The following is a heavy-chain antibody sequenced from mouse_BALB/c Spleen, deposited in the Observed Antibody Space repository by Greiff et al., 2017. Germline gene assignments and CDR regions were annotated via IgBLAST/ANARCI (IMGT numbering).Heavy chain of an antibody. V-gene: IGHV2-6-7*01. CDR2: IWGDGST. CDR1: GFSLTGYG. CDR3: AREPWYYYGNAMDY. Sequence: QVQLKESGPGLVAPSQSLSITCTVSGFSLTGYGVNWVRQPPGKGLEWLGMIWGDGSTDYNSALKSRLSISKDNSKSQVFLKMNSLQTDDTARYYCAREPWYYYGNAMDYWGQGTSVTVSS. D-gene: IGHD1-1*01. J-gene: IGHJ4*01.